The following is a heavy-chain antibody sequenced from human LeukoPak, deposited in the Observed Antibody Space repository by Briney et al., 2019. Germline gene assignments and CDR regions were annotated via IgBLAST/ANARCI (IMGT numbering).Heavy chain of an antibody. CDR1: GGSISSYY. Sequence: SETLSLTCTVSGGSISSYYWSWIRQPPGKGLEWNGYIYYSGSTNYNPSLKSRVTISVDTSKNQFSLKLSSVTAADTAVYYCVGYGGNSAAFDYWGQGTLVTVSS. CDR3: VGYGGNSAAFDY. V-gene: IGHV4-59*08. CDR2: IYYSGST. D-gene: IGHD4-23*01. J-gene: IGHJ4*02.